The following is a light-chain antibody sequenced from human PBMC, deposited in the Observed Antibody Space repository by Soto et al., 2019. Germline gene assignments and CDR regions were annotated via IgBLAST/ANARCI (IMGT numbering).Light chain of an antibody. Sequence: ETVLTQSPGTLSLSPGERATLSCRASQSVSSDSLAWYQQKPGQAPRLLIYGASSRATGIPDRFSGSGSGTDFTLTISRLETEDFAVYYCQQYANSPLYTFGQGTKLEI. CDR1: QSVSSDS. J-gene: IGKJ2*01. CDR3: QQYANSPLYT. CDR2: GAS. V-gene: IGKV3-20*01.